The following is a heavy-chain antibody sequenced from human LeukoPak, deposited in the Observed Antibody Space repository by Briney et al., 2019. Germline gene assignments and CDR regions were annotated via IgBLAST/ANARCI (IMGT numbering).Heavy chain of an antibody. CDR1: GFTFSSYA. Sequence: GGSLRLSCAASGFTFSSYAMSWVRQAPGKGLEWVSAISGSGGSTYYADSVKGRFTISRDNSKNTLYLQMNSLRAEDTAVYYCAKDRPGSYYDSSGYYYWGQGTLVTVSS. J-gene: IGHJ4*02. CDR2: ISGSGGST. V-gene: IGHV3-23*01. D-gene: IGHD3-22*01. CDR3: AKDRPGSYYDSSGYYY.